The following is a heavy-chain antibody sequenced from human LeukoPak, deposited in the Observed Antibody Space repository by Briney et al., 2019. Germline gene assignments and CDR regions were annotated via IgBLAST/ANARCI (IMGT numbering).Heavy chain of an antibody. CDR3: ARNKLEWLGAFDI. J-gene: IGHJ3*02. D-gene: IGHD3-3*01. Sequence: GGSLRLSCAASGFTVSSNYMSWVRQAPGKGLEWVSVIYSGGSTYYADSVKGRFIISRDNSKNTLYLQMNSLRAEDTAVYYCARNKLEWLGAFDIWGQGTMVTVSS. CDR2: IYSGGST. V-gene: IGHV3-66*02. CDR1: GFTVSSNY.